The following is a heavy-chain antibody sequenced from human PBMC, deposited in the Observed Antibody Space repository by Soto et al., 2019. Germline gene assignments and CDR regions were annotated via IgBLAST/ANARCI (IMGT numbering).Heavy chain of an antibody. Sequence: QVTLKESGPVLVNPTETLTLTCTVSGFSLSNARMGVSWIRQPPGKALEWLAHIFSNDEKSYSTSLKSRLTISKDTSKSQVVLTMTNMDPVDTATYYCARIAPYDFWSGHISRFDYWGQGTLVTVSS. V-gene: IGHV2-26*01. CDR3: ARIAPYDFWSGHISRFDY. CDR1: GFSLSNARMG. CDR2: IFSNDEK. J-gene: IGHJ4*02. D-gene: IGHD3-3*01.